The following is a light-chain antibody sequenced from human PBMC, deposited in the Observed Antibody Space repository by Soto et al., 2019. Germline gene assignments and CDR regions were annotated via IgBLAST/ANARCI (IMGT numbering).Light chain of an antibody. V-gene: IGKV2-30*01. CDR3: MQGKHWPPT. CDR1: QSLVYSDGNAY. CDR2: KAS. J-gene: IGKJ1*01. Sequence: EVVMTQSPLSLPVTLGQPASISCRSSQSLVYSDGNAYLNWFQQRPGQSPRRLIYKASNRDAGVQDRLSGYGSGTDFTLQINRVEAEDFGLYYCMQGKHWPPTFGRGTRVEIK.